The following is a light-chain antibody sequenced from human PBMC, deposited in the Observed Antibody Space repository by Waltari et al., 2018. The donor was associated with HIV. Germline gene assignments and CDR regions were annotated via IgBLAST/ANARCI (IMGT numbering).Light chain of an antibody. V-gene: IGKV3-20*01. CDR2: GTS. CDR3: QQYGGSPIT. CDR1: QNVSNNY. Sequence: ENELTQSPGTLSLSPGEGATLSCRASQNVSNNYVVWYKQKAGQAPRLLISGTSTRTTGIPDRFSGSGSGTDFTLNINRLEPDDFAVYYCQQYGGSPITFGQGARLEMK. J-gene: IGKJ5*01.